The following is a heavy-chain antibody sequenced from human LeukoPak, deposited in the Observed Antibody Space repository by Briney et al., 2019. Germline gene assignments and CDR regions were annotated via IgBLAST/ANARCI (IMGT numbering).Heavy chain of an antibody. CDR3: ARIPEY. Sequence: PGGSLRLSCAASGFDFSTYAMHWVRLTPGKGLEFVSAISKSGDDTSYGNDVKGRFTISRDNIKNTVDLEMGSLRVDDTGIYYCARIPEYWGQGNVVTVSS. D-gene: IGHD2-2*01. J-gene: IGHJ1*01. V-gene: IGHV3-64*01. CDR2: ISKSGDDT. CDR1: GFDFSTYA.